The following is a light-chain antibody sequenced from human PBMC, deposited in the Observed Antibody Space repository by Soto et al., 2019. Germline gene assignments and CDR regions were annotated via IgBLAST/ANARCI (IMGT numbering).Light chain of an antibody. CDR1: QSVSRN. J-gene: IGKJ1*01. CDR2: GAS. CDR3: QQYDDWPWT. Sequence: EIVMTQSPATLSVSPGERATLSCRVSQSVSRNLAWYQQKPGQAPRLLIYGASTRATGIPARFSGSGSGTEFILTISSLQSEDFAFYYCQQYDDWPWTCGQGTKVDNK. V-gene: IGKV3-15*01.